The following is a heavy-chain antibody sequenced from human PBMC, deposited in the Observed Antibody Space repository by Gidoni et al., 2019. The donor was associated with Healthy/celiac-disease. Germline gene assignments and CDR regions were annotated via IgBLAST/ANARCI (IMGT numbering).Heavy chain of an antibody. D-gene: IGHD3-22*01. CDR1: GFTFSSYA. V-gene: IGHV3-23*01. Sequence: EVQLLESGGGLVQPWGSLRLSCAASGFTFSSYAMSWVRQAPGKGLEWVSAISGSGGSTYYADSVKGRFTISRDNSKNTLYLQMNSLRAEDTAVYYCAKRDDSSGYPFDYWGQGTLVTVSS. CDR2: ISGSGGST. CDR3: AKRDDSSGYPFDY. J-gene: IGHJ4*02.